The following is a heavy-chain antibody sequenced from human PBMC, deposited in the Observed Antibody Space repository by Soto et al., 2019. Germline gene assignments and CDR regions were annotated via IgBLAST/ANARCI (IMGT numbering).Heavy chain of an antibody. CDR1: GFTVSSNY. CDR2: IYSGGST. D-gene: IGHD3-3*01. V-gene: IGHV3-53*01. CDR3: ARNYDFWSGPYSVN. J-gene: IGHJ4*02. Sequence: GGSLRLSCAASGFTVSSNYMSWVRQAPGKGLEWVSVIYSGGSTYYADSVKGRFTISRDNSKNTLYLQMNSLRAEDTAVYYCARNYDFWSGPYSVNWGQGTLVTVSS.